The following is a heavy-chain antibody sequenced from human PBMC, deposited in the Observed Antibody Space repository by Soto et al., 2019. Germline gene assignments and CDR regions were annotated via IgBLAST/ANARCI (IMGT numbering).Heavy chain of an antibody. CDR2: IYYSGST. CDR3: ARGFPLGYSLPSYCYYYYMDV. Sequence: SETLSLTCTVSGGSISSYYWSWIRQPPGKGLEWIGYIYYSGSTNYNPSLKSRVTISVDTSKNQFSLKLSSVTAADTAVYYCARGFPLGYSLPSYCYYYYMDVWGKGTTVTVSS. J-gene: IGHJ6*03. D-gene: IGHD5-18*01. V-gene: IGHV4-59*01. CDR1: GGSISSYY.